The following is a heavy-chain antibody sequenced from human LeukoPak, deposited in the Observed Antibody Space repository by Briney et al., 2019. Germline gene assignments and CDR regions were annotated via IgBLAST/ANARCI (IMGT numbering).Heavy chain of an antibody. CDR2: ISGSGGST. V-gene: IGHV3-23*01. CDR1: GFTFTNYW. J-gene: IGHJ4*02. CDR3: AKVIYSSSWYSDRAYDY. D-gene: IGHD6-13*01. Sequence: GGSLRLSCAVSGFTFTNYWMAWVRQAPGKGLGWVSAISGSGGSTYYADSVKGRFTISRDNSKNTLYLQMNSLRAEDTAVYYCAKVIYSSSWYSDRAYDYWGQGTLVTVSS.